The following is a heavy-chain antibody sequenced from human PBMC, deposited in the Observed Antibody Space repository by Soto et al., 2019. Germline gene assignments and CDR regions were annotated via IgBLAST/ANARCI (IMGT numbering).Heavy chain of an antibody. J-gene: IGHJ4*02. V-gene: IGHV3-33*01. CDR1: GFIFSNYG. D-gene: IGHD2-21*01. CDR3: VRGDLRVDNGMDV. CDR2: ITNDAGVI. Sequence: QVQLVESGGGVVQPGRSLRLSCAASGFIFSNYGMHWVRQAPGKGLEWVAVITNDAGVIYYEDSVKGRFTISRDNSKNTLSLQMDSLRVEDTAVYYCVRGDLRVDNGMDVWGQGTVVTVS.